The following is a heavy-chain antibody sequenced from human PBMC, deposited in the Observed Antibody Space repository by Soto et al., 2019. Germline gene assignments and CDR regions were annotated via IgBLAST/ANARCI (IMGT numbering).Heavy chain of an antibody. CDR2: IIPIFGTA. V-gene: IGHV1-69*01. D-gene: IGHD4-17*01. CDR3: ASQGLDYGGNYSFDY. CDR1: GGTFSSYA. J-gene: IGHJ4*02. Sequence: QVQLVQSGAEVKKPGSSVKVSCKASGGTFSSYAISWVRQAPGQGLEWMGGIIPIFGTANYAQKFQGRVTITADESTSPAYMELSSLRSEDTAVYYCASQGLDYGGNYSFDYWGQGTLVTVSS.